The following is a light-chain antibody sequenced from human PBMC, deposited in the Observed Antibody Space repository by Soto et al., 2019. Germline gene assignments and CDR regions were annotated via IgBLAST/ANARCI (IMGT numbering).Light chain of an antibody. Sequence: DVVLTQTPLSLSVTPGQPASISCKSSQSLPQTDGKTFLYWYLQKPGQPLQLLIYVVSTRFSGVPENFSGSGSGTDFTLKISRVEAEDVGVYFCMQSVHLPPTFGQGTKVEIE. J-gene: IGKJ1*01. CDR2: VVS. CDR1: QSLPQTDGKTF. V-gene: IGKV2D-29*01. CDR3: MQSVHLPPT.